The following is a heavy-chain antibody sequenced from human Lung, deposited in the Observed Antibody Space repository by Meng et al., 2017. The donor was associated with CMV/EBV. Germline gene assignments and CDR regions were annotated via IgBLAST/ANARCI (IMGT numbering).Heavy chain of an antibody. J-gene: IGHJ4*02. V-gene: IGHV4-59*13. CDR2: MNYRGSS. D-gene: IGHD3-16*01. CDR1: GGSISSYY. Sequence: SETLSLXXTVSGGSISSYYWSWIRQSPGKGPDWIGFMNYRGSSNYNPSLKSRGTISVDTSKNQFSLKLTSVTAADTAVYYCARDFATGPRGDYFDYWGQGXLVTVSS. CDR3: ARDFATGPRGDYFDY.